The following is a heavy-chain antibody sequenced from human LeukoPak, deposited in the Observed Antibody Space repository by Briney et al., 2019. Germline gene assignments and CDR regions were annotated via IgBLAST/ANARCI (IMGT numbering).Heavy chain of an antibody. CDR3: ARADCSSTSCLNAFDI. D-gene: IGHD2-2*01. CDR2: INPSGGST. CDR1: GYTFTGYY. V-gene: IGHV1-46*01. Sequence: GASVKDSCKASGYTFTGYYMHWVRQAPGQGLELIGIINPSGGSTSYAQKFQGRVTMTRDTSTSTVSMEPSRLRSDDSAVYYCARADCSSTSCLNAFDIWGQGTMVTVSS. J-gene: IGHJ3*02.